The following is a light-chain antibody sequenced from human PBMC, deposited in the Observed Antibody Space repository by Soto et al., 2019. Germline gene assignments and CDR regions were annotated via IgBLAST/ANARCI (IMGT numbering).Light chain of an antibody. CDR3: QQYESYSPFT. CDR2: DAS. V-gene: IGKV1-5*03. J-gene: IGKJ3*01. Sequence: DIQMTQSPSTVSASVGDTVTITCRASQTINTRLAWYQQKPGKAPNFLIYDASTLKSGVPSRFSGSGSGTEFTLTISSLQPDDFATYYCQQYESYSPFTFGPGTKVDIK. CDR1: QTINTR.